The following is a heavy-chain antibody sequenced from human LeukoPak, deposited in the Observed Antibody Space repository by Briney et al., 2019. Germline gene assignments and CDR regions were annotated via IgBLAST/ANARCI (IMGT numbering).Heavy chain of an antibody. CDR3: GRVGGWYKLLWWSDP. Sequence: ASVKVSCKASGYTFTGYYMHWVRQAPGRGLEWMGWINPNSGATKYAQKFQGRVTMTRDTSISTAYMEVSRLRFDDTAVYYCGRVGGWYKLLWWSDPGAKETLATVS. D-gene: IGHD1-1*01. J-gene: IGHJ5*02. V-gene: IGHV1-2*02. CDR2: INPNSGAT. CDR1: GYTFTGYY.